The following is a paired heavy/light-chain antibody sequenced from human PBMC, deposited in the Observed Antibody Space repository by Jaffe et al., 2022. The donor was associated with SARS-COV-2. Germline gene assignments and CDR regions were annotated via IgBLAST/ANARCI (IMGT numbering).Heavy chain of an antibody. CDR2: ISSSGSII. CDR1: GFTFSNYE. Sequence: EEQLVESGGGLVQPGGSLRLSCAASGFTFSNYEMNWVRQAPGKGLEWVSYISSSGSIIYDAKFVKGRFTISRDNAKSSLYLQMSSLRAEDTAVYYCASGTSGYSDWYFDLWGRGTLVTVSS. J-gene: IGHJ2*01. CDR3: ASGTSGYSDWYFDL. D-gene: IGHD3-22*01. V-gene: IGHV3-48*03.
Light chain of an antibody. CDR3: QQYDSSLVYT. CDR1: QSVSSSY. CDR2: GTS. V-gene: IGKV3-20*01. Sequence: EIVLTQSPGTLSLSPGERATLSCRASQSVSSSYLAWYQQRPGQAPRLLMYGTSSRATGIPDRFSGSGSGTDFTLTISRLEPEDFAVYYCQQYDSSLVYTFGQGTKLEIK. J-gene: IGKJ2*01.